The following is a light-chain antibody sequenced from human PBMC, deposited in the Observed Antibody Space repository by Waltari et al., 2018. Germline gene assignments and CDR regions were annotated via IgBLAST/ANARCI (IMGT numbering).Light chain of an antibody. V-gene: IGKV3-20*01. CDR1: QRVGSNY. CDR2: GAS. Sequence: EIVMTQSPGTLPLSPGDRATLSCRASQRVGSNYLAWYQRKPGQAPRLLVYGASNRATGIPDRFSGSGSGTDFTLTISRLEPQDFAVYYCHQYATSPLTFGQGTKVEI. CDR3: HQYATSPLT. J-gene: IGKJ1*01.